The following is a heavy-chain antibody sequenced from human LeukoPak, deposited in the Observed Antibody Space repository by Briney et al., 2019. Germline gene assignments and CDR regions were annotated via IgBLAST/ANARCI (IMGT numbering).Heavy chain of an antibody. Sequence: SETLPLTCAVYGGSFSGYYWSWIRQPPGKGLEWIGEINHSGSTNYNPSLKSRVTISVDTSKNQFSLKLSSVTAADTAVYYCARGTAAAKIDPWGQGTLVTVSS. J-gene: IGHJ5*02. CDR3: ARGTAAAKIDP. V-gene: IGHV4-34*01. D-gene: IGHD6-13*01. CDR2: INHSGST. CDR1: GGSFSGYY.